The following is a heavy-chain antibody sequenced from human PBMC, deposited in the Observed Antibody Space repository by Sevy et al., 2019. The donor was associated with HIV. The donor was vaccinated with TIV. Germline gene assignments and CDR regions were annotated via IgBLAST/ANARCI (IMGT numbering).Heavy chain of an antibody. CDR1: GFTFSSYA. CDR2: ISGSGGST. D-gene: IGHD3-3*01. V-gene: IGHV3-23*01. CDR3: AKRRYTIFEYYFDY. J-gene: IGHJ4*02. Sequence: GGSLRLSCAASGFTFSSYAMSRVRQAPWKGLEWVSAISGSGGSTYYADSVKGRFTISRDNSKNTLYLQMNSLRAEDTAVYYCAKRRYTIFEYYFDYWGQGTLVTVSS.